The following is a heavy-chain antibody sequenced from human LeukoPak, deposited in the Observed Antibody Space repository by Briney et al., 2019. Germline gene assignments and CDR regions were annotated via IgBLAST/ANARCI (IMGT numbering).Heavy chain of an antibody. J-gene: IGHJ5*02. CDR2: ITGSHGRT. CDR1: GFTFSSFA. CDR3: TKDPNGDYVGAFDP. D-gene: IGHD4-17*01. V-gene: IGHV3-23*01. Sequence: GGSLRLSCGASGFTFSSFAMTWVRQAPGKGLEWVSSITGSHGRTYNTDSVEGRFTISRDNSQNTLYLQMNSLRAEDTAVYYCTKDPNGDYVGAFDPWGQGTLVTVSS.